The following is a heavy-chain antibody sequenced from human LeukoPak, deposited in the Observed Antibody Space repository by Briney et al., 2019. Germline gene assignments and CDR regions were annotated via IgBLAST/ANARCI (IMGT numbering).Heavy chain of an antibody. J-gene: IGHJ4*02. CDR1: GGSIYSYY. CDR3: ARASSGWNGRNFDY. V-gene: IGHV4-59*01. Sequence: PSETLSLTCTVSGGSIYSYYWSWFRQPPGQGLEWIGYIYYSGSTNYNSSLKSRVTISVDTSKNQFALKLSSVTAADTAVYYCARASSGWNGRNFDYWGQGTLVTVSS. D-gene: IGHD6-19*01. CDR2: IYYSGST.